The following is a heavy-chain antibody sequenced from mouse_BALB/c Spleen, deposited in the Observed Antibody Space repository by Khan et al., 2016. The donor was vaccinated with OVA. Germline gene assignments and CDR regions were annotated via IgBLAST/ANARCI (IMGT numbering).Heavy chain of an antibody. D-gene: IGHD2-10*02. J-gene: IGHJ3*01. CDR1: GYAFTSYW. CDR3: GRGGYGSLAY. CDR2: INPSNGRT. V-gene: IGHV1S81*02. Sequence: QVQLKQSGAEPVKPGASLNLSCKASGYAFTSYWMHWVKQRPGQGLEWIGYINPSNGRTDQNEKFKRKATLTVDKSSSTVYMQLSSLTSEDSAVYYCGRGGYGSLAYGGQGTLVTVSA.